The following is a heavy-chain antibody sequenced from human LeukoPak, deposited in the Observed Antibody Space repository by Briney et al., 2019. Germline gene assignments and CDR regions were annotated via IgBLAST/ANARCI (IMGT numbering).Heavy chain of an antibody. CDR2: IIPFLEKT. D-gene: IGHD3-3*01. CDR3: ARDVGGFGVVPYYFDY. CDR1: GDSFSPYA. V-gene: IGHV1-69*04. J-gene: IGHJ4*02. Sequence: ASVKVSCKSSGDSFSPYAINWVRQGPGQGLEWMGRIIPFLEKTNYAQKFEGRVTITADTSTSTVYMELSSLKSDDTAVYFCARDVGGFGVVPYYFDYWGQGTLVTVSS.